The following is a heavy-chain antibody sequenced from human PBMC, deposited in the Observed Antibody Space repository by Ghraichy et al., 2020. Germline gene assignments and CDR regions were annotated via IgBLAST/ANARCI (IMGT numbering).Heavy chain of an antibody. V-gene: IGHV3-33*01. Sequence: GGSLRLSCTASGFIFTSYGMHWVRQAPGKGLEWVAVIWYDGSNKYYADSVKGRFTISRDNSKNTLYLQMNSLRAEDTAVYYCVRDLQAYYGSGSSFDPWGQGTLVTVSS. D-gene: IGHD3-10*01. CDR2: IWYDGSNK. CDR3: VRDLQAYYGSGSSFDP. J-gene: IGHJ5*02. CDR1: GFIFTSYG.